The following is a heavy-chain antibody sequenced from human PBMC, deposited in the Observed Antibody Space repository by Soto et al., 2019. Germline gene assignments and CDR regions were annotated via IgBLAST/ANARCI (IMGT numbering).Heavy chain of an antibody. J-gene: IGHJ4*02. D-gene: IGHD3-10*01. V-gene: IGHV3-15*01. Sequence: EVQLVESGGGLVKPGGSLRLSCAASGFTFSNAWMSWVRQAPGKGLEWVGRIKSKTDGGTTDYAAPVKGRFTISRDDSKNTLYLQMNSLKTEDTAVYYCTTGGTYRGSGSYYYFDYWGQGTLVTVSS. CDR3: TTGGTYRGSGSYYYFDY. CDR1: GFTFSNAW. CDR2: IKSKTDGGTT.